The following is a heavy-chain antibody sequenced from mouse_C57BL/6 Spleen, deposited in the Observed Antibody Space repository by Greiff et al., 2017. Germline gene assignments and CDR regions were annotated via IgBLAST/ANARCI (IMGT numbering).Heavy chain of an antibody. D-gene: IGHD1-1*01. CDR3: ARKDYGSNYGYFEF. CDR1: GYTFTSYW. Sequence: VKLQQPGAELVKPGASVQMSCKASGYTFTSYWITWVKQRPGQGLEWIGAIYPGSGSTNYNEKFKSKATLTVDTSASTAYMQLSSLTSEDSAVYYCARKDYGSNYGYFEFWGPGASVTVSS. V-gene: IGHV1-55*01. CDR2: IYPGSGST. J-gene: IGHJ1*01.